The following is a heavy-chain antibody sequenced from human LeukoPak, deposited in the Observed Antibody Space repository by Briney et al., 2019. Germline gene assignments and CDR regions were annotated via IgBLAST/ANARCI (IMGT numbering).Heavy chain of an antibody. D-gene: IGHD2-15*01. CDR3: ARITYCSGGSCYGWWFDP. Sequence: SETLSLTCTVSGGSISSYYWSWIRQPPRKGLEWIGYIYYSGSTNYNPSLKSRVTISVDTSKNQFSLKLSSVTAADTAVYYCARITYCSGGSCYGWWFDPWGQGTLVTVSS. V-gene: IGHV4-59*01. J-gene: IGHJ5*02. CDR1: GGSISSYY. CDR2: IYYSGST.